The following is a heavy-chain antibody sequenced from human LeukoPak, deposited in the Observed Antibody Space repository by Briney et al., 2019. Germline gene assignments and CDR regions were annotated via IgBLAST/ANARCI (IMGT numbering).Heavy chain of an antibody. D-gene: IGHD2-15*01. V-gene: IGHV3-53*01. J-gene: IGHJ4*02. CDR3: ARMGVRDIGDY. CDR2: IYSGGST. Sequence: GGSLRLSCVASGFTVSSNYMSWVRQAPGKGLEWVSVIYSGGSTYYADSVKGRFTISRDISKNTLYLQMNSLRAEDTAVYYCARMGVRDIGDYWGQGTLVTVSS. CDR1: GFTVSSNY.